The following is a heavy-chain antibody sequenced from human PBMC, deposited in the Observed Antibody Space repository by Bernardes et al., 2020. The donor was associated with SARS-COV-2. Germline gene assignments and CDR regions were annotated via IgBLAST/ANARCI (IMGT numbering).Heavy chain of an antibody. Sequence: GGSLRLSCVASGFTFRSYLFSWFRQAPGKGLEWVSSISGAGMNIYYGDSVRGRFTTSRDNTRTSVFLQMESLRAEDTAVYYCARDVGGTDWRFGFDVWRPGTTVHVSS. CDR2: ISGAGMNI. J-gene: IGHJ3*01. CDR1: GFTFRSYL. CDR3: ARDVGGTDWRFGFDV. D-gene: IGHD3-9*01. V-gene: IGHV3-21*06.